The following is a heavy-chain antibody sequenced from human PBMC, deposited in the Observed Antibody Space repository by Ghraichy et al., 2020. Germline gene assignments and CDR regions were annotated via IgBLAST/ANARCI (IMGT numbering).Heavy chain of an antibody. V-gene: IGHV4-61*09. CDR2: ISASGTT. J-gene: IGHJ4*02. CDR3: ARGDANSWSSLVA. Sequence: SQTLSLTCTVSGDSITSGSHYWTWIRQPAGMGLEWIGHISASGTTHYNPSLESRVTISLDTSKNQFSLRLSSVIAADTAVYYCARGDANSWSSLVARGQGTLVTVSS. D-gene: IGHD6-13*01. CDR1: GDSITSGSHY.